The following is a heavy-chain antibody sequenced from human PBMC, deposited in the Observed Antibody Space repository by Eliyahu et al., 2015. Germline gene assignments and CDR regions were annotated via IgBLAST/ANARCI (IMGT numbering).Heavy chain of an antibody. J-gene: IGHJ6*02. CDR1: SSYG. D-gene: IGHD1-26*01. CDR2: ISYDGSNK. V-gene: IGHV3-30*18. CDR3: AKGSIVGATTPPWGIGYGMDV. Sequence: SSYGMHWVRQAPGKGLEWVAVISYDGSNKYYADSVKGRFTISRDNSKNTLYLQMNSLRAEDTAVYYCAKGSIVGATTPPWGIGYGMDVWGQGTTVTVSS.